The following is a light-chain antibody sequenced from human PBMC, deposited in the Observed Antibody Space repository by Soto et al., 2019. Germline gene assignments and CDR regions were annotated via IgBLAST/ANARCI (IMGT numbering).Light chain of an antibody. CDR1: SSDVGGYDY. CDR2: EVT. CDR3: SSHTSGSTRV. J-gene: IGLJ1*01. V-gene: IGLV2-14*01. Sequence: QSALTQPASVSGSPGQSIAISCTGTSSDVGGYDYVSWYQQQPDKAPKLMIYEVTKRPSGVSNRFSGSKSGNTASLTIFGLQSEDEADYYCSSHTSGSTRVFGTGTKLTV.